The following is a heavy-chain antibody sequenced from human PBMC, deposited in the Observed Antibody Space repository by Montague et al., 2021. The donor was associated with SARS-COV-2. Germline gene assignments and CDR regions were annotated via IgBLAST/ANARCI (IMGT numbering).Heavy chain of an antibody. D-gene: IGHD3-22*01. CDR2: ISSSSTYI. Sequence: SLRLSCAASGFTFITYRMNWVRQAPGKGLEWVSSISSSSTYIYYADSVKGRFTISRDNAKNSLYLQMNSLRAEDTAVYYCASNYYDTTGYYSEDSWGQGTLVTVSS. CDR1: GFTFITYR. V-gene: IGHV3-21*01. J-gene: IGHJ4*02. CDR3: ASNYYDTTGYYSEDS.